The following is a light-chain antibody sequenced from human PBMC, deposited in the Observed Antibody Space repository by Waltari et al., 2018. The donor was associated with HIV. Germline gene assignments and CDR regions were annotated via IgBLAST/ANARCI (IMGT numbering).Light chain of an antibody. J-gene: IGKJ4*01. CDR1: QSLLHSNGNNY. V-gene: IGKV2-28*01. CDR3: MQSLQTPRT. CDR2: LAS. Sequence: IVMTQSPLSLAVRPGEPATLSCRSNQSLLHSNGNNYLDWYLHKSGQSPKLVIYLASIRASGVPDRVSGSGSGTDFTLKFSRVEAEDVGVYYCMQSLQTPRTFGGGTNVQIK.